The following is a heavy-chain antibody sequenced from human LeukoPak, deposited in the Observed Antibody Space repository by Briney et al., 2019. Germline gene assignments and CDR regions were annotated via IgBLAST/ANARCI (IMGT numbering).Heavy chain of an antibody. Sequence: PSETLSLTCTVSGGSISSYYWSWIRQPAGKGLEWIGRIYTSGSTNYNPSLKSRVTMSVDTSKNQFSLKLSSVTAADTAVYYCARDQYYDFWSGYYRGNWFDPWGQGTLVTVSS. CDR2: IYTSGST. V-gene: IGHV4-4*07. CDR1: GGSISSYY. D-gene: IGHD3-3*01. CDR3: ARDQYYDFWSGYYRGNWFDP. J-gene: IGHJ5*02.